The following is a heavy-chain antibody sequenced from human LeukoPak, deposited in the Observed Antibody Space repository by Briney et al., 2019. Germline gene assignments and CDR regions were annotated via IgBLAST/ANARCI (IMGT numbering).Heavy chain of an antibody. V-gene: IGHV3-48*03. CDR2: ISSSGTTI. CDR1: GFTFSSYE. D-gene: IGHD3-10*01. CDR3: ARDVINYGSRWFDP. Sequence: PGGSLRLSCAASGFTFSSYEMNWVRQAPGKGLEWLSYISSSGTTIYCADSVKGRFTISRDNARNSLYLQMNSLRAEDTAVYYCARDVINYGSRWFDPWGQGTLVTVSS. J-gene: IGHJ5*02.